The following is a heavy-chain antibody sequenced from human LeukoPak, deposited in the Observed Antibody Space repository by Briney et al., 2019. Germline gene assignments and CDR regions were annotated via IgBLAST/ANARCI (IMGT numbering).Heavy chain of an antibody. D-gene: IGHD2-2*01. J-gene: IGHJ4*02. CDR3: AREAWYCSSTSCYVGIDY. CDR1: GGSISSYY. V-gene: IGHV4-4*07. Sequence: PSETLSLTCTVSGGSISSYYWSWIRQPAGKGLEWIGRIYTSGSTNYNPSLKSRVTMSVDTSKNQFSLKLSSVTAADTAVYYCAREAWYCSSTSCYVGIDYRGQGTLVTVSS. CDR2: IYTSGST.